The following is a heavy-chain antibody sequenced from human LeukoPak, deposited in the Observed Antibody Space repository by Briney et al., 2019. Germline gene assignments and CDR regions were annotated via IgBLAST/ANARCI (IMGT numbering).Heavy chain of an antibody. CDR2: ISYDGSNK. V-gene: IGHV3-30-3*01. J-gene: IGHJ4*02. CDR3: ARAGGRAWEWFHFDY. D-gene: IGHD3-10*01. CDR1: GFTFSSYA. Sequence: GGSLRLSCAASGFTFSSYAMHWVRQAPGKGLEWVAVISYDGSNKYYADSVKGRFTISRDNSKNTLYLQMNSLRAEDTAVYYCARAGGRAWEWFHFDYWGQGTLVTVSS.